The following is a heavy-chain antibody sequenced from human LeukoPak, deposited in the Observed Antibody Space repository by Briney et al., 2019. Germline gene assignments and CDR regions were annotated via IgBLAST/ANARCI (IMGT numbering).Heavy chain of an antibody. Sequence: GGSLRLSCVASGFSFGKYWMSWVRQAPGKGLEWVSAISGSGGSTYYADSVKGRFTISRDNSKNTLYLQMNSLRAEDTAVCYCANSAVAGRDYYYGMDGWGQGTTVTVSS. J-gene: IGHJ6*02. CDR3: ANSAVAGRDYYYGMDG. V-gene: IGHV3-23*01. D-gene: IGHD6-19*01. CDR1: GFSFGKYW. CDR2: ISGSGGST.